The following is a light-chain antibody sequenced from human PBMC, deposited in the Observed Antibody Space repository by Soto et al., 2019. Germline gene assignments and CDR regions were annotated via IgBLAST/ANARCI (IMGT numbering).Light chain of an antibody. CDR2: EVT. CDR3: SSYASSSSYV. V-gene: IGLV2-14*01. J-gene: IGLJ1*01. Sequence: SALTQPASVSGSPGQSITISCTGTSSDVGGYNHVSWYQIHPGKAPKLIIYEVTSRPSGVSYRFSGSKSGNSASLTISGLQAEDEADYYCSSYASSSSYVFGGGTKVTAL. CDR1: SSDVGGYNH.